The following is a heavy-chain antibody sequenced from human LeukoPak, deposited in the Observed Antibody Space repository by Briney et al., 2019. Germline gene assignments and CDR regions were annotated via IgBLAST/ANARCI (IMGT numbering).Heavy chain of an antibody. V-gene: IGHV4-39*01. CDR1: GGSISSGNNP. CDR2: IFFWGNT. J-gene: IGHJ4*02. D-gene: IGHD3-16*01. CDR3: ARHRGSLYFFNS. Sequence: SETLSLTCTVSGGSISSGNNPWGWIRQPPGKGLEWIGSIFFWGNTYYNPSLKSRVTISVDTSKNQFSLNLSSVTAADTSVYYCARHRGSLYFFNSWGQGALVTVSS.